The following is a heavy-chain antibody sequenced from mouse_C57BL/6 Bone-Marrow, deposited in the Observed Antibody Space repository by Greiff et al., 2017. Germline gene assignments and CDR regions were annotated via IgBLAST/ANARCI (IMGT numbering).Heavy chain of an antibody. CDR3: AMDYYGSSSYYAMDY. J-gene: IGHJ4*01. CDR1: GYTFTDYY. CDR2: INPYNGGT. D-gene: IGHD1-1*01. Sequence: EVKLEESGPVLVKPGASVKMSCKASGYTFTDYYMNWVKQSPGKSLEWIGVINPYNGGTSYNQKFKGKATLTVDKSSSTAYMELNSLTSEDSAVYYCAMDYYGSSSYYAMDYWGQGTSVTVSS. V-gene: IGHV1-19*01.